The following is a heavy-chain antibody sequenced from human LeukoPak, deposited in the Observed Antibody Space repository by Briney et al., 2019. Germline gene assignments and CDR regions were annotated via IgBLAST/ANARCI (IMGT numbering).Heavy chain of an antibody. CDR3: ARATAAGTSWFDP. CDR2: IKGDGSEK. Sequence: PGGSLRLSFAASGLAFSNYWMSWVRRAPGKGLEWVANIKGDGSEKYYVDSVKGRFTISRDNAKNSLYLQMNSLRAEDTAVYYCARATAAGTSWFDPWGQGTLVTVSS. D-gene: IGHD6-13*01. J-gene: IGHJ5*02. V-gene: IGHV3-7*01. CDR1: GLAFSNYW.